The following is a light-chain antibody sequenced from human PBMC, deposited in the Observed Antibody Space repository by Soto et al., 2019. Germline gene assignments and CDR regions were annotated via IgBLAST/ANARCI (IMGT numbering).Light chain of an antibody. J-gene: IGKJ4*01. Sequence: PGERVTLSCRASQSVSANNLAWYQQKAGQAPRLLIYSASSRATGIPDRFSGSGSGTDFTLTISRLEPEDFAVYYCQQYGSSPLTFGGGTKVDIK. V-gene: IGKV3-20*01. CDR2: SAS. CDR3: QQYGSSPLT. CDR1: QSVSANN.